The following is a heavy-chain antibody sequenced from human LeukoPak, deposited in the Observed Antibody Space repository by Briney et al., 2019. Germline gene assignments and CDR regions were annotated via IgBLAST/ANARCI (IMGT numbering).Heavy chain of an antibody. CDR3: ARSGYSGFLDY. CDR1: GGSISSSSYY. Sequence: SETLSLTCTVSGGSISSSSYYWGWIRQPPGKGLEWIGSIYYSGSPYYNPSLKSRVTISVDTSKNQFSLKLTSVTAADTAMYYCARSGYSGFLDYWGQGTLVTVSS. J-gene: IGHJ4*02. CDR2: IYYSGSP. D-gene: IGHD5-12*01. V-gene: IGHV4-39*01.